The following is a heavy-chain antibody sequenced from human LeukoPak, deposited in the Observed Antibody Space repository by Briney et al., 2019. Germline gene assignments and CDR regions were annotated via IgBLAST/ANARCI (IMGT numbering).Heavy chain of an antibody. CDR1: GFTFDDYA. Sequence: GGSLRLSCAASGFTFDDYAMHWVRQAPGKGLEWVSGISWNSGSIGYADSVKGRFTISRDNAKNSLYLQMNSLRAEDTALYYCARSYCSGGSCSSWYYYYGMDVWGQGTTVTVSS. V-gene: IGHV3-9*01. CDR3: ARSYCSGGSCSSWYYYYGMDV. CDR2: ISWNSGSI. D-gene: IGHD2-15*01. J-gene: IGHJ6*02.